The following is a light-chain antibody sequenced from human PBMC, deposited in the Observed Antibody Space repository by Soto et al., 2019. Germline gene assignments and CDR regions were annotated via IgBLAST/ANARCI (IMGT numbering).Light chain of an antibody. CDR3: QHYGSSWT. CDR1: QSVSSSY. CDR2: GAS. V-gene: IGKV3-20*01. Sequence: ESVLTQSPGTLSLSPGERATLSCRASQSVSSSYLAWYQQKPGQAPRLLIYGASSRATGIPDRFSGSGSGTDFPLTISRLEPEDFAVYYCQHYGSSWTVGQGTKMEIK. J-gene: IGKJ1*01.